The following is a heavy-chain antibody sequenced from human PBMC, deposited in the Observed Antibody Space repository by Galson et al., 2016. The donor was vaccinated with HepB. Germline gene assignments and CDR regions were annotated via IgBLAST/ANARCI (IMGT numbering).Heavy chain of an antibody. D-gene: IGHD3-3*01. CDR2: IYYSGST. Sequence: TLSLTCIVSGDSISSGGSHWIWIRQNPGKGLEWIGLIYYSGSTHYNPSPKCRVTISVDTSKNQFFLTLRSVTVAATAVYYCARVGHLDFWRGYYVPPFDYWGQGTLVTVSS. V-gene: IGHV4-31*03. J-gene: IGHJ4*02. CDR3: ARVGHLDFWRGYYVPPFDY. CDR1: GDSISSGGSH.